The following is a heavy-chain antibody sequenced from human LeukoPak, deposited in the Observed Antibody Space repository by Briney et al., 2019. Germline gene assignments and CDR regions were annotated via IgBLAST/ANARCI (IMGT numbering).Heavy chain of an antibody. CDR3: SRRLQRHFDY. CDR1: GYSFTSYW. CDR2: IDPSDSYT. J-gene: IGHJ4*02. Sequence: GESLKISCKGSGYSFTSYWISWVRQMPGKGLEWMGRIDPSDSYTNYSPSFQGHVTISVDKSISTAYLQWSSLKASDTAMYYCSRRLQRHFDYWGQGTLVTVSS. D-gene: IGHD2-15*01. V-gene: IGHV5-10-1*01.